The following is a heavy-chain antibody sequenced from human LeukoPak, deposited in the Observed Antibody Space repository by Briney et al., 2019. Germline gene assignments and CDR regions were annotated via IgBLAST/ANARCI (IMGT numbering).Heavy chain of an antibody. CDR2: IIPIFGTA. CDR3: ARDRGVPASPPELYYYYYMDV. D-gene: IGHD2-2*01. Sequence: SVKVSCKASGGTFSSYAISWVRQAPGQGLEWMGGIIPIFGTANYAQKFQGRVTITADESTSTAYMELSSLRSEDTAVYYCARDRGVPASPPELYYYYYMDVWGKGTTVTVSS. J-gene: IGHJ6*03. CDR1: GGTFSSYA. V-gene: IGHV1-69*01.